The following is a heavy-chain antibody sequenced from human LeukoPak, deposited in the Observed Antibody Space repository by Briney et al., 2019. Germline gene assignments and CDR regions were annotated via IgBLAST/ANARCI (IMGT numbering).Heavy chain of an antibody. Sequence: ASVKVSCKASGYTFTSYGISWVRQAPGQGLEWMGWISAYNGNTNYAQKLQGRVTMTTDTSTSTAYMELRSLRSDDTAVYYCARDQGYYDSSGYFNWFDPWGQGTLVTVSS. J-gene: IGHJ5*02. CDR2: ISAYNGNT. D-gene: IGHD3-22*01. CDR3: ARDQGYYDSSGYFNWFDP. V-gene: IGHV1-18*01. CDR1: GYTFTSYG.